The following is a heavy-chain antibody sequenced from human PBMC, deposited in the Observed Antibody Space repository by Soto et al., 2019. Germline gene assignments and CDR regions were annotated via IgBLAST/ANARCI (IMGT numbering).Heavy chain of an antibody. CDR2: INHSGST. V-gene: IGHV4-34*01. Sequence: SETLSLTCAVYGGSFSGYYWSWIRQPPGKGLEWIGEINHSGSTNYNPSLKSRVTISVDTSKNQFSLKLSSVTAADTAVYYCARGRGGYYYGSGSYYIRYYYCCMDVWGQGTTVTVSS. D-gene: IGHD3-10*01. CDR3: ARGRGGYYYGSGSYYIRYYYCCMDV. J-gene: IGHJ6*02. CDR1: GGSFSGYY.